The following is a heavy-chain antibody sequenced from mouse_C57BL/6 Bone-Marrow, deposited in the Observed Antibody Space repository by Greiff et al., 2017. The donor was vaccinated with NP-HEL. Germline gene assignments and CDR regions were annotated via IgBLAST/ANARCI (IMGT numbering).Heavy chain of an antibody. Sequence: QVQLKESGAELVRPGTSVKVSCKASGYAFTNYLIEWVKQRPGQGLEWIGVINPGSGGTNYNEKFKGKATLTADKSSSTAYMQLSSLTSEDSAVYFCARVTTVGAMDYWGQGTSVTVSS. CDR3: ARVTTVGAMDY. V-gene: IGHV1-54*01. D-gene: IGHD1-1*01. CDR2: INPGSGGT. J-gene: IGHJ4*01. CDR1: GYAFTNYL.